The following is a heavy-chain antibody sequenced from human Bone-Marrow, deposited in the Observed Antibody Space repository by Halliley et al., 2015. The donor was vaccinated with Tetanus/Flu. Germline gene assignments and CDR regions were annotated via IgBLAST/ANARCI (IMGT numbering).Heavy chain of an antibody. J-gene: IGHJ4*02. CDR3: ARGDYHGSGGIADD. V-gene: IGHV3-9*01. CDR2: ISWNSVNI. CDR1: GFTFYDYA. D-gene: IGHD3-10*01. Sequence: SLRLSCAASGFTFYDYAMHWVRQVPGKGLEWVAAISWNSVNIGYADSVKGRFTISRDNAKNSLYLQMNSLRAEDTALYYCARGDYHGSGGIADDWGQGTLVIVSS.